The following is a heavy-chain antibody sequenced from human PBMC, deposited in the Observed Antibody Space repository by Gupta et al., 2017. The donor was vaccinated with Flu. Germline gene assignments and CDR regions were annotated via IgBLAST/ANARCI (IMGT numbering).Heavy chain of an antibody. V-gene: IGHV3-21*01. CDR3: ARDTIYYYYGMDV. Sequence: EVQLVESGGGLVKPGGSLRLSCAASGFTFSSYSMNWVRQAPGKGLEWVSSISSSSRYIYYADAVKGRFTIARDNAKNSLYLQMNSLRAEDTAVYYCARDTIYYYYGMDVWGQGTTVTVSS. J-gene: IGHJ6*02. D-gene: IGHD2-2*01. CDR1: GFTFSSYS. CDR2: ISSSSRYI.